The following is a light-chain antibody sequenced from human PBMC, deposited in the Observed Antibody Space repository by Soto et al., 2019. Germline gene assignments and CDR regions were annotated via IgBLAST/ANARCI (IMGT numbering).Light chain of an antibody. CDR3: QQYGSSIT. CDR1: QSVSSSY. J-gene: IGKJ5*01. V-gene: IGKV3D-20*01. Sequence: ILLTQSPATLTLSAGERATLSCRASQSVSSSYLAWYQQKPGLAPSLLIYDASSRATGIPDRFSGSGSGTDFTLTTSRLEPEDFAVYYCQQYGSSITFGQGTRLEIK. CDR2: DAS.